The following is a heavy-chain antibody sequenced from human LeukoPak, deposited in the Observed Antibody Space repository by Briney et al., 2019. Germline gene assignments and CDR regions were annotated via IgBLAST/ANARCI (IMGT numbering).Heavy chain of an antibody. CDR2: ISSSSSYI. V-gene: IGHV3-21*01. Sequence: GGSLRLSCTASGFTFSSYSMNWVRQAPGKGLEWVSSISSSSSYIYYADSVKGRFTISRDNAKNSLYLQMNSLRAEDTAVYYYARGSSSWSDLGDYWGQGTLVTVSS. CDR1: GFTFSSYS. CDR3: ARGSSSWSDLGDY. J-gene: IGHJ4*02. D-gene: IGHD6-13*01.